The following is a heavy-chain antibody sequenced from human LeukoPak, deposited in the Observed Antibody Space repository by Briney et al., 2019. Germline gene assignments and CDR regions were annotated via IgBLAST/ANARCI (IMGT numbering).Heavy chain of an antibody. CDR1: ESTFSSYA. CDR3: ARSFTYYYDSSGYYSLDY. V-gene: IGHV1-69*01. CDR2: IIPIFGTA. D-gene: IGHD3-22*01. Sequence: ASVKVSCKASESTFSSYAISWVRQAPGQGLEWMGGIIPIFGTANYAQKFQGRVTITADESTSTAYMELSSLRSEDTAVYYCARSFTYYYDSSGYYSLDYWGQGTLVTVSS. J-gene: IGHJ4*02.